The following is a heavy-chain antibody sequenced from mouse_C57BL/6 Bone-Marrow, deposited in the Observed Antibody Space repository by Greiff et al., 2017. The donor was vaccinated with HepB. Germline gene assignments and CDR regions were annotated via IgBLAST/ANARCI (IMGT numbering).Heavy chain of an antibody. J-gene: IGHJ3*01. V-gene: IGHV1-82*01. CDR1: GYAFSSSW. D-gene: IGHD2-2*01. CDR3: ARPMVKKAWFAY. Sequence: QVQLKQSGPELVKPGASVKISCKASGYAFSSSWMNWVKQRPGKGLEWIGRIYPGDGDTNYNGKFKGKATLTADKSSSTAYMQLSSLTSEDSAVYFCARPMVKKAWFAYWGQGTLVTVSA. CDR2: IYPGDGDT.